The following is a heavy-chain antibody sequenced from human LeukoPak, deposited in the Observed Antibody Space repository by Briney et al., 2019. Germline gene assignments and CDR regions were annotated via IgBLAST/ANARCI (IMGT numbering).Heavy chain of an antibody. CDR3: ARGIPDYYGSGSYDWFDP. CDR2: IYSGGST. D-gene: IGHD3-10*01. V-gene: IGHV3-66*01. Sequence: PGGSLRLSCAASGFTVSSNYMSWVRQAPGKGLEWVSVIYSGGSTYYADSVKGRFTISRDNSKNTLYLQMDSLRVEDTAVYYCARGIPDYYGSGSYDWFDPWGPGTLVTVSS. CDR1: GFTVSSNY. J-gene: IGHJ5*02.